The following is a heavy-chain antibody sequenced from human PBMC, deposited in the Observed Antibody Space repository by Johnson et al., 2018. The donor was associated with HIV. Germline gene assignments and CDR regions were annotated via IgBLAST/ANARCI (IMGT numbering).Heavy chain of an antibody. V-gene: IGHV3-30*02. CDR2: IRYDGSNK. Sequence: QVQLVESGGGLVKPGGSLRLSCAASGFTFSSYGMHWVRQAPGKGLEWVAFIRYDGSNKYYADSVKGRFTISRDNSKNTLYLQMNSLRAEDTAVYYCATFQLAAEGDAFDIWGQGTMVTVSS. J-gene: IGHJ3*02. D-gene: IGHD6-25*01. CDR1: GFTFSSYG. CDR3: ATFQLAAEGDAFDI.